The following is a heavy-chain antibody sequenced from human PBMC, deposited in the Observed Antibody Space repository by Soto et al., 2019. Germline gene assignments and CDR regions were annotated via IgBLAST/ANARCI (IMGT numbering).Heavy chain of an antibody. J-gene: IGHJ6*02. D-gene: IGHD3-10*01. V-gene: IGHV3-30*03. Sequence: QVQLVESGGGVVQPGTSLRLSCVASGFGFNFFGIHWVRQAPGKGLEWVAGISGDASRIYYADDLKGRVTISRVNSENTLYLQMNSLRPEDTALYYCARDRDAGWFVMDDWGQGTTVTV. CDR1: GFGFNFFG. CDR2: ISGDASRI. CDR3: ARDRDAGWFVMDD.